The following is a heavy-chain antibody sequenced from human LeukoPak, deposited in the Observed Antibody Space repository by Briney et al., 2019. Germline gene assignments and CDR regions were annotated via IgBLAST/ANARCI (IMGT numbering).Heavy chain of an antibody. D-gene: IGHD2-2*01. Sequence: GASVKVSCKASGYTFTGYYMHWVRQAPGQGLEWMGWINPNSGGTNYAQKFQGRVTMTRDMSISTAYMELSRLRSDDTAVYYCARAASRWGDLYTYYYYYMDVWGRGTTVTISS. V-gene: IGHV1-2*02. CDR3: ARAASRWGDLYTYYYYYMDV. J-gene: IGHJ6*03. CDR2: INPNSGGT. CDR1: GYTFTGYY.